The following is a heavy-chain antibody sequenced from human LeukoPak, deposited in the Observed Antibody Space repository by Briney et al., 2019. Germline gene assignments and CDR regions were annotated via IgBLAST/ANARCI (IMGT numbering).Heavy chain of an antibody. CDR3: ASRSPH. CDR1: GFTFSSYA. Sequence: PGGSLRLSCAASGFTFSSYAMHWVRQAPGKGLEWVAVISYDGSNKYYADSVKGRFTISRDNSKNTLYLQMNSLRAEDTAVYYCASRSPHWGQGTLVTVSS. V-gene: IGHV3-30*04. J-gene: IGHJ4*02. CDR2: ISYDGSNK.